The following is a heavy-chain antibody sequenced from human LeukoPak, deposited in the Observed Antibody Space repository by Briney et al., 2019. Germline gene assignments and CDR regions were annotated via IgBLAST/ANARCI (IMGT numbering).Heavy chain of an antibody. J-gene: IGHJ4*02. CDR1: GGSISSGGYY. D-gene: IGHD3-10*01. V-gene: IGHV4-31*03. CDR2: IYYSGST. CDR3: ARDIYDSGSYVDY. Sequence: SETLSLTCTVSGGSISSGGYYWSWIRQHPGKGPEWIGYIYYSGSTYYNPSLKSRVTISVDTSKNQFSLKLSSVTAADAAVYYCARDIYDSGSYVDYWGQGTLVTVSS.